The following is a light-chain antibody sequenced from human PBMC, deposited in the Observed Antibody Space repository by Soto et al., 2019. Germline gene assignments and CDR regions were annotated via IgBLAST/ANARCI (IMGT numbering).Light chain of an antibody. CDR2: KAS. CDR1: QSISSW. J-gene: IGKJ1*01. Sequence: DIQMTQSPSTLSASVGDRVTITCRASQSISSWLAWYQQKPGKAPKLLIYKASSLESGVPSRFSGSGSGTEFTLTISSLQPDDFATYYCLQYNSSTWTFGQGTKVDI. CDR3: LQYNSSTWT. V-gene: IGKV1-5*03.